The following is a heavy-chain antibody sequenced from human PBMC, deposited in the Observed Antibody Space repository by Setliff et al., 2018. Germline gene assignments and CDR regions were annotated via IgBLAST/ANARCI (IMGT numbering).Heavy chain of an antibody. CDR1: GFTFSSYG. J-gene: IGHJ6*03. CDR3: AKASSSWYRGIYYYYYYMDV. Sequence: PGGSLRLSCAASGFTFSSYGMHWVRQAPGKGLEWVAFIRYDGSKKYYADSVKGRFTISRDNSKNTLYLQMNSLRAEDAAVYYCAKASSSWYRGIYYYYYYMDVWGKGTTVTVSS. V-gene: IGHV3-30*02. CDR2: IRYDGSKK. D-gene: IGHD6-13*01.